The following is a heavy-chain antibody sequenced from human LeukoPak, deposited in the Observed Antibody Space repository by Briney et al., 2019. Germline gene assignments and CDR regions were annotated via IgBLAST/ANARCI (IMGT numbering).Heavy chain of an antibody. CDR2: FDPEDGET. CDR1: GYTLTELS. Sequence: ASVKVSCKVSGYTLTELSMHWVRQAPGKGLEWMGGFDPEDGETIYAQKFQGRVTMTEDTSTDTAYMELSSLRSEDTAVYYCARDRDEVAATHNYYGMDVWGQGTTVTVSS. D-gene: IGHD2-15*01. J-gene: IGHJ6*02. V-gene: IGHV1-24*01. CDR3: ARDRDEVAATHNYYGMDV.